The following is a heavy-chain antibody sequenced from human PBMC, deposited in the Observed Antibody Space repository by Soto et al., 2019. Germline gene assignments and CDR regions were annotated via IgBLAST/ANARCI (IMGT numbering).Heavy chain of an antibody. V-gene: IGHV4-59*01. Sequence: SETLSLTCTVSGGSISSYYWSWIRQPPGKGLEWIGYIYYSGSTNYNPSLKSRVTILVYTSKNQFSLKLSSVTAADTAMYYCERTNAFHICGQGTLVTVSS. CDR3: ERTNAFHI. J-gene: IGHJ3*02. CDR2: IYYSGST. CDR1: GGSISSYY.